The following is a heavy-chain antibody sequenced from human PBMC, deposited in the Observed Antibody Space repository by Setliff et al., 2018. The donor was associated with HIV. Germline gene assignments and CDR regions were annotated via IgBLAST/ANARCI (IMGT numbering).Heavy chain of an antibody. J-gene: IGHJ3*02. CDR2: INPNSGGT. D-gene: IGHD6-13*01. CDR3: ARIRAAALLNAFDI. V-gene: IGHV1-2*02. Sequence: ASVKVSCKASGYTFTGYYMHWVRQAPGQGLEWMGWINPNSGGTNYAQIFQGRVTMTRDTSISTAYMELRSLTSADTAMYYCARIRAAALLNAFDIWGQGTMVTVSS. CDR1: GYTFTGYY.